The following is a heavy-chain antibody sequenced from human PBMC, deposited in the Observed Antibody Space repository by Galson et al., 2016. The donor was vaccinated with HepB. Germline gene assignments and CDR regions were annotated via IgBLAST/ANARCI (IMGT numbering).Heavy chain of an antibody. V-gene: IGHV3-30*03. J-gene: IGHJ6*02. CDR1: GFTFSSYG. Sequence: SLRLSCAASGFTFSSYGMHWVRQAPGKGLEWVAVISYDGSNKYYADSVKGRFTFSRDNSKNTLYLQMNSLRAEDTAVYYCARAWGNYGMDVWGQGTTVTVSS. CDR3: ARAWGNYGMDV. CDR2: ISYDGSNK. D-gene: IGHD7-27*01.